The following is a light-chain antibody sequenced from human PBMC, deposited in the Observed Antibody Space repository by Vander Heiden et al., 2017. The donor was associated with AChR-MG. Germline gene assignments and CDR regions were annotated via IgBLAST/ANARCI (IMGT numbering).Light chain of an antibody. J-gene: IGKJ4*01. CDR1: QSVSSN. CDR3: QQYKNWPPLT. Sequence: EIVMTQSPATLSVSPGERATLSCRASQSVSSNLAWYQHKPGQAPRVLIFGASSRATGIPARFSGSGSGTEFTLTISSLQPEDFAVYYCQQYKNWPPLTFGGGTKVEIK. V-gene: IGKV3-15*01. CDR2: GAS.